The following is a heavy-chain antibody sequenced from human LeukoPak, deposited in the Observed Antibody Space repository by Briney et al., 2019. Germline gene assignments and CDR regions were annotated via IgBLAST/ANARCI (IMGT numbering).Heavy chain of an antibody. CDR3: ARAYSSGWTYNWFDP. Sequence: ASVKVSCKASGGTFSSYAISWVRQAPGQGLEWMGGIIPIFGTANYAQKLQGRVTMTTDTSTSTAYMELRSLRSDDTAVYYCARAYSSGWTYNWFDPWGQGTLVTVSS. CDR1: GGTFSSYA. V-gene: IGHV1-69*05. D-gene: IGHD6-19*01. CDR2: IIPIFGTA. J-gene: IGHJ5*02.